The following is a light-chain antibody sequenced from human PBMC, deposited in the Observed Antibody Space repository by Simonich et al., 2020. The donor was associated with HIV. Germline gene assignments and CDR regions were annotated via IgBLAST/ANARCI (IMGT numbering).Light chain of an antibody. CDR2: DVI. V-gene: IGLV2-14*01. CDR3: SSYTSSSTYVV. CDR1: SSDVGGYNY. J-gene: IGLJ2*01. Sequence: QSDLTQPASVSGSPGQSITISCTGTSSDVGGYNYVSWYQQHPDKAPKLMIYDVIKRPSGVSHRFSGANAGNTASLTISGLQAEDEADYYCSSYTSSSTYVVFGGGTKLTVL.